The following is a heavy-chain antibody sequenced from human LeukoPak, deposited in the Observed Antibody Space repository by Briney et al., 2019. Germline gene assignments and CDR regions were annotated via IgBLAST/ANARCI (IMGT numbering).Heavy chain of an antibody. CDR2: INPSGGST. V-gene: IGHV1-46*01. CDR1: GYTFTSYY. Sequence: ASVKVSCKASGYTFTSYYMHWARQAPGQGLEWMGIINPSGGSTSYAQKFQGRVTMTRDTSTSTVYMELSSLRSEDTAVYYCAREPLVSRQPGPSQGRDYYYYYGMDVWGQGTMVTVSS. J-gene: IGHJ6*02. D-gene: IGHD6-6*01. CDR3: AREPLVSRQPGPSQGRDYYYYYGMDV.